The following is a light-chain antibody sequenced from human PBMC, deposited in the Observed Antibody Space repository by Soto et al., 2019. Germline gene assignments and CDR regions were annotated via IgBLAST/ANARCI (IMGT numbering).Light chain of an antibody. Sequence: DIQMTQSPSTLSASVGDKVTITCRASEIIGSWLAWYQQKPGKAPNLLIYKASSLQSGVPSRFSGSGSGTEFTLTISSLQPDDFATYYCHQYNNYPFTFGPGTKVDIK. V-gene: IGKV1-5*03. CDR3: HQYNNYPFT. CDR1: EIIGSW. J-gene: IGKJ3*01. CDR2: KAS.